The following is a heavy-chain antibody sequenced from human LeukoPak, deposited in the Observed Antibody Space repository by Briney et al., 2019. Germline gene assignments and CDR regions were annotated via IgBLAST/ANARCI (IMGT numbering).Heavy chain of an antibody. Sequence: PGGSLRLSCAASGFTFSNYAMSWVRQAPGKGLEWVSAVSGSGSSTHYADSVKGRFTISRDNSKNTLYLQMNSLRAEDTAVYYCAKEYCSGGSCYSLVDYWGQGTLVTVSS. D-gene: IGHD2-15*01. J-gene: IGHJ4*02. CDR1: GFTFSNYA. V-gene: IGHV3-23*01. CDR2: VSGSGSST. CDR3: AKEYCSGGSCYSLVDY.